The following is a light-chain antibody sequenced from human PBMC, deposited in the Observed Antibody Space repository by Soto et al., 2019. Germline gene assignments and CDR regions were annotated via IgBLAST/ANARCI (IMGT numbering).Light chain of an antibody. J-gene: IGLJ2*01. Sequence: YVLTQPAGVSGSPGQSITISCAGTRDDIGAYDYVSWYQQHPGNAPKLLVYEVTNRPSGVSDRFSGSKSGNTASLTISGLQAEDEADYYCNSYTNGSAVVFGRGTKVTVL. CDR2: EVT. CDR1: RDDIGAYDY. CDR3: NSYTNGSAVV. V-gene: IGLV2-14*01.